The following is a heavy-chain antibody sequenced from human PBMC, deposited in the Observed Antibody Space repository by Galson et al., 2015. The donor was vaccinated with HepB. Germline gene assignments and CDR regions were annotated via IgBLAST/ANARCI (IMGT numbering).Heavy chain of an antibody. Sequence: SLRLSCAASGFVFSGYWMRWVRQAPGKGLEWVATTNQDGSEKKPVDSVKGQFTIASDNAKNSLYLQMNSLRAEDTAVYYCARVENAWLDYWGQGILVTVSS. CDR2: TNQDGSEK. CDR3: ARVENAWLDY. D-gene: IGHD3-9*01. J-gene: IGHJ4*02. CDR1: GFVFSGYW. V-gene: IGHV3-7*03.